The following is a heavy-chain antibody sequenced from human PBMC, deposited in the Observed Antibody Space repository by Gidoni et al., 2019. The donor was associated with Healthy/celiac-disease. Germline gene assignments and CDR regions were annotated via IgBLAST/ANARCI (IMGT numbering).Heavy chain of an antibody. CDR2: INAGNGNT. D-gene: IGHD2-15*01. CDR1: GYTFTSYA. Sequence: QVQLVQSGAEVKKPGASVKVSCKASGYTFTSYAMHWVRQAPGQRLEWMGWINAGNGNTKYSQKFQGRVTITRDTSASTAYMELSSLRSEDTAVYYCARGLGGGKAPGPVLGYWGQGTLVTVSS. J-gene: IGHJ4*02. V-gene: IGHV1-3*01. CDR3: ARGLGGGKAPGPVLGY.